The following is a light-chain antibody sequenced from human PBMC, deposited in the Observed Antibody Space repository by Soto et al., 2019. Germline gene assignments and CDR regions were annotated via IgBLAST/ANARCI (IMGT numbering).Light chain of an antibody. CDR1: ENIRSY. J-gene: IGKJ1*01. Sequence: DIQMTQSPSSLSASVGDRVTITCRGNENIRSYLIWYQHKLGQAPKLLIHAASVLASGVPSRFSGSESGTDFTLTISGLEHEDSATYYCQQSYKTPWTFGQGTKVEI. CDR2: AAS. V-gene: IGKV1-39*01. CDR3: QQSYKTPWT.